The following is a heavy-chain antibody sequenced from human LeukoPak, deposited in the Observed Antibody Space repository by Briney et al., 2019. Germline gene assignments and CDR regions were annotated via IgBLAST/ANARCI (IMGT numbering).Heavy chain of an antibody. V-gene: IGHV3-30-3*01. J-gene: IGHJ5*02. CDR2: ISYDGSNK. CDR1: GFTFSSYA. Sequence: GRSLRLSCAASGFTFSSYAMHWVRQAPGKGLGWVAVISYDGSNKYYADSVKGRFTISRDNSKNTLYLQMNSLRAEDTAVYYCARKEAAWWNWFDPWGQGTLVTVSS. D-gene: IGHD2-8*02. CDR3: ARKEAAWWNWFDP.